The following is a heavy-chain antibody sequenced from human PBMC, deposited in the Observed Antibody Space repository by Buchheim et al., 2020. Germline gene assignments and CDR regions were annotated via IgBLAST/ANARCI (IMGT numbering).Heavy chain of an antibody. CDR2: IHYTGST. Sequence: QLQLQESGPGLVNSSETLSLTCTVSGDSISNPRYYWGWIRQPPGKGLEWIGNIHYTGSTYYNPSLRSRLTISVYTSKHHFLLKLSSVTAADTAIYYCARSLGYCSGGSCYYYWGQGTL. CDR1: GDSISNPRYY. CDR3: ARSLGYCSGGSCYYY. D-gene: IGHD2-15*01. J-gene: IGHJ4*02. V-gene: IGHV4-39*02.